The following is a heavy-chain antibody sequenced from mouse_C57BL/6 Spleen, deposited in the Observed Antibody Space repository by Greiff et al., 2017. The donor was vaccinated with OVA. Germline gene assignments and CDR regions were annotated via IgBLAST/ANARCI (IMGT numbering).Heavy chain of an antibody. CDR3: ARKEEGYY. Sequence: EVQLQQSGPELVKPGASVKISCKASGYTFTDYYMNWVKQSHGKSLEWIGDINPNNGGTSYNQKFKGKATLTVDKSSSTAYMELRSLTSEDSAVYYCARKEEGYYWGQGTTLTVSS. CDR1: GYTFTDYY. J-gene: IGHJ2*01. V-gene: IGHV1-26*01. CDR2: INPNNGGT.